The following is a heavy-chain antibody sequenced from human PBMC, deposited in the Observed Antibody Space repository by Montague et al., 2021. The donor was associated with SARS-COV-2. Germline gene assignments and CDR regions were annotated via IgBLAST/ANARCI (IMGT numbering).Heavy chain of an antibody. Sequence: YAISGDSVWSNTAAWNWIRQSLSGGLEWLGRTNYRYKWTSDYATSVEGRISIDPDTSKNQFFLHLRSVTPEDTGVYYCVRDTGSAQAGFDAWGQGTLVTVSS. D-gene: IGHD4-17*01. CDR2: TNYRYKWTS. V-gene: IGHV6-1*01. CDR1: GDSVWSNTAA. J-gene: IGHJ4*03. CDR3: VRDTGSAQAGFDA.